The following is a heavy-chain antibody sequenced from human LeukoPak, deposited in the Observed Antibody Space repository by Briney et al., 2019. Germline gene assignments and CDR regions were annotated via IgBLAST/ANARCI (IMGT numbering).Heavy chain of an antibody. D-gene: IGHD3-22*01. Sequence: GGSLRLSCAASGFTFSSYSMNWVRQAPGKGLEWVSYIDSSSSTNYYADSVKGRFTISRDNGKNSLYLQMNSLRAEDTAVYYCARDIYYYDSSGYYFPGGSDYWGQGTLVTVSS. CDR2: IDSSSSTN. CDR1: GFTFSSYS. V-gene: IGHV3-48*01. J-gene: IGHJ4*02. CDR3: ARDIYYYDSSGYYFPGGSDY.